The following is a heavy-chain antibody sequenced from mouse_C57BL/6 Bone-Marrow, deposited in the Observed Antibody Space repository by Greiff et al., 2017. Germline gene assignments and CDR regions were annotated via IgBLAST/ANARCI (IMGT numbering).Heavy chain of an antibody. CDR1: GFTFSSYT. CDR2: ISGGGGNT. V-gene: IGHV5-9*01. J-gene: IGHJ2*01. D-gene: IGHD1-1*01. Sequence: EVQLVESGGGLVKPGGSLTLSCAASGFTFSSYTMSWVRQTPEKRLEWVATISGGGGNTYYPDSVKGRFTISRDNAKNTLYLQMSRLGSEDTDLYYSARQALLLQGYFAYWGQGTTLTVSA. CDR3: ARQALLLQGYFAY.